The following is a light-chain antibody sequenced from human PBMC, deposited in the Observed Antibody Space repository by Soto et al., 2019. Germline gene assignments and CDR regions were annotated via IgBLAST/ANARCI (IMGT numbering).Light chain of an antibody. Sequence: DIQMTQSPSTLSASVGDRVTITCRASQSISTWLAWYQQKPGKAPKLLIYKASSLETWVPSRFSGSGSGTEFTLTITSLQPDDLATYYCQEYNTYSRTFGPGTKVEIK. CDR3: QEYNTYSRT. CDR1: QSISTW. V-gene: IGKV1-5*03. J-gene: IGKJ1*01. CDR2: KAS.